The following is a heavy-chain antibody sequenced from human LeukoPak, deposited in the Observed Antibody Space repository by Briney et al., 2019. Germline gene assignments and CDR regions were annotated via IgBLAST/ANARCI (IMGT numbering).Heavy chain of an antibody. Sequence: ETLSLTCTVSGGSISSSSYYWGWIRQPPGKGLEWIGSIYYSGSTYYNPSLKSRVTISVDTSKNQFSLKLSSVTAADTAVYYCARGGKITMIVVVIGGAFDIWGQGTMVTVSS. D-gene: IGHD3-22*01. CDR1: GGSISSSSYY. CDR3: ARGGKITMIVVVIGGAFDI. CDR2: IYYSGST. V-gene: IGHV4-39*01. J-gene: IGHJ3*02.